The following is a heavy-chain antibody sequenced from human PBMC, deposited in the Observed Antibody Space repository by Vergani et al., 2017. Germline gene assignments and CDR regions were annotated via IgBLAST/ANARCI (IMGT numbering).Heavy chain of an antibody. Sequence: QVQLVESGGGVVQPGGSLRLSGVASGFSVSNSGMHWVRQTPGKGLGWVAFIQYDGSDIFYADFVEGRFTISRDNSKNSLYQQMRSLRFDDTAVYYCANEGSANRIRGWLDHWCQGALVTVSS. CDR2: IQYDGSDI. CDR3: ANEGSANRIRGWLDH. J-gene: IGHJ4*02. V-gene: IGHV3-30*02. D-gene: IGHD3-10*01. CDR1: GFSVSNSG.